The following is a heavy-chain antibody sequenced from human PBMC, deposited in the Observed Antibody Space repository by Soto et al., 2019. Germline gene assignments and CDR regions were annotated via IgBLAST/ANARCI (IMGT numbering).Heavy chain of an antibody. CDR1: GFSLTTSGVG. CDR3: ARRRSSYTGMDV. CDR2: LYWDDDK. V-gene: IGHV2-5*02. D-gene: IGHD3-16*02. Sequence: QITLKESGPTLVKPTQTLTLTCTFSGFSLTTSGVGVGWIRQPPGKALEWLAFLYWDDDKRYSPSLESRLTITKDTSKNQVVLTMTNMAPVDTATYYCARRRSSYTGMDVWGQGTTVTVSS. J-gene: IGHJ6*02.